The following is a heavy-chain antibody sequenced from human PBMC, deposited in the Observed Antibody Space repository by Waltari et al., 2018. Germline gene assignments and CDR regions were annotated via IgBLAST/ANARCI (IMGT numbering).Heavy chain of an antibody. J-gene: IGHJ3*02. D-gene: IGHD5-12*01. CDR3: ARTGARWLQFAAFDI. V-gene: IGHV3-7*01. Sequence: EVLLVESGGGLVQTGGSLRLSCAASSFTFRNDWMNWVHQAPGKGLEWVANINQDGSEEYYVDSVKGRFTISRDNAKNSLYLEMKTLRAEDTAIYYCARTGARWLQFAAFDIWGQGTMVTVSS. CDR2: INQDGSEE. CDR1: SFTFRNDW.